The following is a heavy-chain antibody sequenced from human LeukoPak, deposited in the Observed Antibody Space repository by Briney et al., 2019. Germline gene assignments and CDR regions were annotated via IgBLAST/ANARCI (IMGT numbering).Heavy chain of an antibody. CDR3: ARDLGDTIIAH. CDR1: GYTFTGYY. D-gene: IGHD5-24*01. J-gene: IGHJ4*02. V-gene: IGHV1-46*01. Sequence: GASVKVSCKASGYTFTGYYMHWVRQAPGQGLEWMGLVNPNGGYTSYEKNFQGRLIMTTDTSTSSLYMELSSLRSEDTAVYYCARDLGDTIIAHWGQGTLVTVSS. CDR2: VNPNGGYT.